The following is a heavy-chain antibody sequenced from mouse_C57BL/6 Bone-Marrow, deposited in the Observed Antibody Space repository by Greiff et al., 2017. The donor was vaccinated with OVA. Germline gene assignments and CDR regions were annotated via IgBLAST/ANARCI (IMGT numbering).Heavy chain of an antibody. CDR3: AILIYYYGSSPSMDY. J-gene: IGHJ4*01. D-gene: IGHD1-1*01. CDR2: IYPGDGDT. V-gene: IGHV1-82*01. Sequence: VQLQQSGPELVKPGASVKISCKASGYAFSSSWMNWVKQRPGKGLEWIGRIYPGDGDTNYNGKFKGKATLTADKSSSTAYMQLSSLTSEDSAVYVCAILIYYYGSSPSMDYWGQGTSVTVSS. CDR1: GYAFSSSW.